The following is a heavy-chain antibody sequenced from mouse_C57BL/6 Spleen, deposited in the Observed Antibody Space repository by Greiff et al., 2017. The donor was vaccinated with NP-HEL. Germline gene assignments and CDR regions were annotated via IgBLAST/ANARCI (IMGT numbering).Heavy chain of an antibody. J-gene: IGHJ2*01. V-gene: IGHV1-72*01. CDR3: ARWDHYYGSLVDY. CDR2: IDPNSGGT. Sequence: QVQLKQPGAELVKPGASVKLSCKASGYTFTSYWMHWVKQRPGRGLEWIGRIDPNSGGTKYNEKFKSKATLTVDKPSSTAYMQLSSLTSEDSAVYYCARWDHYYGSLVDYWGQGTTLTVSS. D-gene: IGHD1-1*01. CDR1: GYTFTSYW.